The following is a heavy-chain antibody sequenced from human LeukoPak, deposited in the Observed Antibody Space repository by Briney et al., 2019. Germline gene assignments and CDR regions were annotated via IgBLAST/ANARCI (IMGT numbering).Heavy chain of an antibody. Sequence: GGSLRLSCAASGFTFSTYAMNWVRQAPGKGLEWVSVISNSGYYTYYADSVKGRFTISRDNSKNTLYLQMNSLRAEDTAVYYCAKDLVPSSVGATTGFDYWGQGTLVTVSS. J-gene: IGHJ4*02. CDR3: AKDLVPSSVGATTGFDY. D-gene: IGHD1-26*01. CDR1: GFTFSTYA. CDR2: ISNSGYYT. V-gene: IGHV3-23*01.